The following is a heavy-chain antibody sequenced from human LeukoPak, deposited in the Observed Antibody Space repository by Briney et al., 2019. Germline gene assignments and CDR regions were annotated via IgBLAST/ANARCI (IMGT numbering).Heavy chain of an antibody. J-gene: IGHJ4*02. CDR1: GFTFSSYS. CDR3: ARGLGAYGFGY. CDR2: FCSSSNTI. Sequence: GGSLRLSCAASGFTFSSYSMKWVRQAPGKGLEWVSYFCSSSNTIYYADSVKGRFTISRDNAKNSLYLQMNSLRNDDTAVYYCARGLGAYGFGYWGQGTLVTVSS. D-gene: IGHD3-10*01. V-gene: IGHV3-48*02.